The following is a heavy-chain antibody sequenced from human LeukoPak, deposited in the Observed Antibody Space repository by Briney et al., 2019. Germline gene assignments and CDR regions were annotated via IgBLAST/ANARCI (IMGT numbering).Heavy chain of an antibody. D-gene: IGHD3-22*01. CDR1: RGSPSSVSYF. CDR2: IYTSGST. V-gene: IGHV4-61*02. J-gene: IGHJ5*02. CDR3: ARAVITMIVPSGDWFDP. Sequence: SETLSLTCTVSRGSPSSVSYFWSWIRQPAGKGLEWIGRIYTSGSTNYNPSLKSRVTISVDTSKNQFSLKLSSVTAADTAVYYCARAVITMIVPSGDWFDPWGQGTLVTVSS.